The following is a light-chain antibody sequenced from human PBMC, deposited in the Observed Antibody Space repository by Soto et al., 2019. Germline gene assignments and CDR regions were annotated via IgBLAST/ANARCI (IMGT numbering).Light chain of an antibody. Sequence: QSALTRPPSASGSPGQSVTISCTGTSSDVGRYNYVSWYQQHPGKAPKLMISEVNKRASGVPDRFSGSKSGNTASLTVSGLHAEDEADYYCSSYAGTPFVFGTGTKVTVL. CDR1: SSDVGRYNY. CDR2: EVN. J-gene: IGLJ1*01. CDR3: SSYAGTPFV. V-gene: IGLV2-8*01.